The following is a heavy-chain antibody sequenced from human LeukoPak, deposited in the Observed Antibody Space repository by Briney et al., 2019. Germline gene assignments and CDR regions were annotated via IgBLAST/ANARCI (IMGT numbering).Heavy chain of an antibody. D-gene: IGHD4-17*01. CDR3: ARALTTVTTKYWFDP. CDR2: IYTSGST. J-gene: IGHJ5*02. CDR1: GGSISSYY. Sequence: PSETLSLTCTVSGGSISSYYWSWIRQPPGKGLEWIGYIYTSGSTNYNPSLKSRVTISVDTSKNQFSLKLSSVTAADTAVYYCARALTTVTTKYWFDPWGQGTLVTVSS. V-gene: IGHV4-4*09.